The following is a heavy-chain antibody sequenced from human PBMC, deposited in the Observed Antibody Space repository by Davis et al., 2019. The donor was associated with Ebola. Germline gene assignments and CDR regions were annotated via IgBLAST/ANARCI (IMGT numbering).Heavy chain of an antibody. V-gene: IGHV1-2*06. CDR1: GYTFTSYD. J-gene: IGHJ5*02. CDR3: ASFETTVTTGWFDP. Sequence: AASVKVSCKASGYTFTSYDINWVRQATGQGLEWMGRINPNSGGTNYAQKFQGRVTMTRDTSISTAYMELSRLRSDDTAVYYCASFETTVTTGWFDPWGQGTLVTVSS. D-gene: IGHD4-11*01. CDR2: INPNSGGT.